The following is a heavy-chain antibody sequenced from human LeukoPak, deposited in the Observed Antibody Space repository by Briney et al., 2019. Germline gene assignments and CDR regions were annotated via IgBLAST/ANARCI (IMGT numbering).Heavy chain of an antibody. J-gene: IGHJ6*02. V-gene: IGHV1-69*13. CDR3: ARDGVVPARLGYYYYGMDV. Sequence: SVNVSCKASGGTFSSYAISWVRPAPGQGREWMGGIIPIFGTANYAQKFQGRVTITADESTSTAYMELSSLRSEDTAVYYCARDGVVPARLGYYYYGMDVWGQGTTVTVSS. D-gene: IGHD2-2*01. CDR2: IIPIFGTA. CDR1: GGTFSSYA.